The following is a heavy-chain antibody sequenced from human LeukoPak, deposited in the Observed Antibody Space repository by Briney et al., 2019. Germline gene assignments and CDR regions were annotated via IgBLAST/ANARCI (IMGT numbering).Heavy chain of an antibody. CDR3: AKDRSAIITWSDY. CDR1: GFTFSNYA. J-gene: IGHJ4*02. D-gene: IGHD3-22*01. Sequence: GGSPRLSCAASGFTFSNYAMTWVRQAPGKGLEWVAAISAGGGNTYYADFVKGRLIVSRDNSKNTLYLQMNGLRAEDTALYYCAKDRSAIITWSDYWGQGTLVTVSS. CDR2: ISAGGGNT. V-gene: IGHV3-23*01.